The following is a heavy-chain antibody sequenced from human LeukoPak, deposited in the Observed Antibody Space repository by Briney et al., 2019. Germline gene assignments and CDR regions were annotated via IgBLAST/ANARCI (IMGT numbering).Heavy chain of an antibody. CDR1: RFTFSSYG. CDR3: ARDFHYYDSSGYNH. J-gene: IGHJ4*02. V-gene: IGHV3-33*01. CDR2: IWYDGSNK. Sequence: GGSLRLSCAASRFTFSSYGMHWVRQAPGKGLEWVAVIWYDGSNKYYADSVKGRFTISRDNSKNTLYLQMNSLRAEDTAVYYCARDFHYYDSSGYNHWGQGTLVTVSS. D-gene: IGHD3-22*01.